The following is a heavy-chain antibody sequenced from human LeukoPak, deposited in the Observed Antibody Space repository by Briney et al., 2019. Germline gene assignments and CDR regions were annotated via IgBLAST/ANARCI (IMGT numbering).Heavy chain of an antibody. Sequence: PSQTLSLTCTVSGGSISSGDYYWSWIRQPPGKGLEWIGYIYYSGSTYYNPSLKSRVTISVDTSKNQFSLKLSSVTAADTAVYYCARDYSIFGVVTDWGQGTLVTVSS. CDR3: ARDYSIFGVVTD. CDR2: IYYSGST. V-gene: IGHV4-30-4*08. J-gene: IGHJ4*02. D-gene: IGHD3-3*01. CDR1: GGSISSGDYY.